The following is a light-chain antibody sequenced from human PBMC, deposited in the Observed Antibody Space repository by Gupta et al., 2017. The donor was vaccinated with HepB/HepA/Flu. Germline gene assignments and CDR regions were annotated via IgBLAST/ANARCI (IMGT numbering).Light chain of an antibody. CDR2: EVT. Sequence: ALPQPASVSGSPGQALTISCTGTSNDIGGYNFVSWYKQHPGKAPELMLYEVTKRPSGVSNRFFGSKSGNTASLTISGLQAEDEADYYCCSYVGSITVVFGGGTKLTVL. CDR3: CSYVGSITVV. CDR1: SNDIGGYNF. J-gene: IGLJ2*01. V-gene: IGLV2-23*02.